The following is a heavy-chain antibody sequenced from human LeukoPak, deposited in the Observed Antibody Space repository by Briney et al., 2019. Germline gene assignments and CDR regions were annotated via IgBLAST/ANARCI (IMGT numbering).Heavy chain of an antibody. Sequence: PSETLSLTCTVSGGTISSYYWSWIRQPPGKGLEWIGYIYYSGSTNYNPSLKSRVTISVDTSKNQFSLKLSSVTAADTVVYYCARGPYSYGFIDYWGQGTLVTVSS. J-gene: IGHJ4*02. V-gene: IGHV4-59*01. CDR2: IYYSGST. CDR3: ARGPYSYGFIDY. CDR1: GGTISSYY. D-gene: IGHD5-18*01.